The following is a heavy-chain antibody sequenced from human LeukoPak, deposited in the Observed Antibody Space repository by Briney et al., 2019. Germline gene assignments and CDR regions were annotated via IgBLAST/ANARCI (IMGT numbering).Heavy chain of an antibody. V-gene: IGHV4-59*01. CDR1: GGSISTYY. D-gene: IGHD5-12*01. CDR3: ARGGGYASPIGY. J-gene: IGHJ4*02. Sequence: ASETLSLTCTLSGGSISTYYWSWIRQPPGKGLEWIGYIYHSGSTNYNPSVKSRVTISVDTSKNQFSLKLSSVTAADTAVYYCARGGGYASPIGYWGQGALVTVSS. CDR2: IYHSGST.